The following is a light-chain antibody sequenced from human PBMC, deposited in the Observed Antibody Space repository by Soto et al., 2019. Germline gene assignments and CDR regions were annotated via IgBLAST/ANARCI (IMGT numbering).Light chain of an antibody. CDR3: QSYDSSLRGYV. CDR1: SSNIGAGYD. Sequence: QLVLAQPPSVSGAPGQRVTISCTGSSSNIGAGYDVHWYQQLPGTAPKLIIYGNSNRPSGVPDRFSGFKSGSSGSLAITGLQAEDEADYYCQSYDSSLRGYVFGTGTKLTVL. CDR2: GNS. J-gene: IGLJ1*01. V-gene: IGLV1-40*01.